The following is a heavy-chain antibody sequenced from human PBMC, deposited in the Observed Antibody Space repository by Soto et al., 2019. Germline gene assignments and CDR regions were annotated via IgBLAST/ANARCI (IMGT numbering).Heavy chain of an antibody. Sequence: QVQLQQWGAGLLTPSETLSLTCAVYGGSFSGYYWSWIRQPPGKGLEWIGEINHSGSTNYNPSLKSRVTISVDTSKNQFSLKLSSVTAADTAVYYCARGSFRITMVRGVITHAFDIWGQGTMVTVSS. V-gene: IGHV4-34*01. J-gene: IGHJ3*02. CDR1: GGSFSGYY. CDR3: ARGSFRITMVRGVITHAFDI. CDR2: INHSGST. D-gene: IGHD3-10*01.